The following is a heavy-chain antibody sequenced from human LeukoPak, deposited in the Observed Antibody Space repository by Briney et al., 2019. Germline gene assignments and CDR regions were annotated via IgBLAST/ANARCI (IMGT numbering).Heavy chain of an antibody. V-gene: IGHV4-31*03. Sequence: SQTLSLTCTVSGGSISSAGYFWSWIRQHPGQDLEWIGYIYYSESTYYNPSLKGRVTISVDTSKNKFSLRLSSVTAANTAIYYCASVSYDTSLQHWGQGTLVTVSS. J-gene: IGHJ1*01. CDR3: ASVSYDTSLQH. D-gene: IGHD3-22*01. CDR2: IYYSEST. CDR1: GGSISSAGYF.